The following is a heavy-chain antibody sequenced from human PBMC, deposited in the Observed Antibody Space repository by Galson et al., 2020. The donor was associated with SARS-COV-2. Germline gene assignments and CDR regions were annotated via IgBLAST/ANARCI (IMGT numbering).Heavy chain of an antibody. CDR1: GFTFSSYA. J-gene: IGHJ6*02. Sequence: GGSLRLSCAASGFTFSSYAMHWVRQAPGKGLEWVAVISYDGSNKYYADSVKGRFTISRDNSKNTLYLQMNSLRAEDTAVYYCARASRASYYYGMDVWGQGTTVTVSS. CDR3: ARASRASYYYGMDV. CDR2: ISYDGSNK. V-gene: IGHV3-30*04.